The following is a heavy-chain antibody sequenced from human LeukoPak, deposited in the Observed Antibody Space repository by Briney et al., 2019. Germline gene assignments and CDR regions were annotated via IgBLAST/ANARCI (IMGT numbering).Heavy chain of an antibody. D-gene: IGHD6-19*01. Sequence: ASVKVSCKASGYTFTSNYMHWVRQAPGQGLEWMGVIAPSSGTTSYAQKFQGRVTMTRDTSISTAYMELSRLRSDDTAVYYCARDQYSSGWYPGFGYYYYGMDVWGQGTTVTVSS. CDR2: IAPSSGTT. J-gene: IGHJ6*02. V-gene: IGHV1-46*01. CDR1: GYTFTSNY. CDR3: ARDQYSSGWYPGFGYYYYGMDV.